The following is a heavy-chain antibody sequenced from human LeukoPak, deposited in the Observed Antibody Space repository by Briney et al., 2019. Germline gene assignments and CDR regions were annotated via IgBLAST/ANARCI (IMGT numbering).Heavy chain of an antibody. V-gene: IGHV3-64*01. CDR2: ISSNGGST. CDR1: GFTFSSYA. D-gene: IGHD3-3*01. CDR3: ARDLLTQDFWSAYPAY. J-gene: IGHJ4*02. Sequence: AGGSLRLSCAASGFTFSSYAMHWVRQAPGKGLEYVSVISSNGGSTYYANSVKGRFTISRDNSKNTLYLQMGSLRGEDMAVYYCARDLLTQDFWSAYPAYWGQGTLVTVSS.